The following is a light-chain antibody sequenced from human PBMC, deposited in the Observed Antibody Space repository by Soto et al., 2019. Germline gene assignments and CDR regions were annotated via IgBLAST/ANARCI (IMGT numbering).Light chain of an antibody. J-gene: IGKJ2*01. V-gene: IGKV1-39*01. CDR1: QSISSY. CDR2: AAS. Sequence: DLQMTQSPSSLSASVGDRVTITCRASQSISSYLNWYQQKPGKAPKLLIYAASSLQSGVPSRFSGSGSGTDFTLTISSLQPEDFATYYCQQSYSTPYTCGQGTKLHIK. CDR3: QQSYSTPYT.